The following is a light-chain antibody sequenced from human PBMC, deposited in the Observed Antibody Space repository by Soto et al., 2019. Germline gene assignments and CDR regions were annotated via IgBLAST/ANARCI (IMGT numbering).Light chain of an antibody. J-gene: IGKJ1*01. V-gene: IGKV3-20*01. Sequence: EIVLTQSPGTLSLSPGERATLSCRASQSVSSSYLAWYQQKPGQAPRPLIYGASSRAIGILDRFSGSGSGTDFTLTISRLEPEDFAVYYCQQYGSSPWTFGQGTKVDI. CDR3: QQYGSSPWT. CDR2: GAS. CDR1: QSVSSSY.